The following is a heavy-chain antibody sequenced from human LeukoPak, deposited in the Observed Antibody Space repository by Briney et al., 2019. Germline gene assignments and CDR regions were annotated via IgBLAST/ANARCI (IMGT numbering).Heavy chain of an antibody. J-gene: IGHJ4*02. Sequence: ASVKVSCKASGYTFTGYYMHWVRQAPGQGLEWMGWINPNSGGTNYAQKFQGRVTMTEDTSTDTAYMELSSLRSEDTAVYYCATQGYSSVAKHYFDYWGQGTLVTVSS. D-gene: IGHD6-19*01. CDR3: ATQGYSSVAKHYFDY. V-gene: IGHV1-2*02. CDR2: INPNSGGT. CDR1: GYTFTGYY.